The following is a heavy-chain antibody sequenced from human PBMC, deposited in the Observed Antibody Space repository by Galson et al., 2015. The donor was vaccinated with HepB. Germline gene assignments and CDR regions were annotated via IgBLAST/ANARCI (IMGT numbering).Heavy chain of an antibody. CDR3: ARGYSRYYYYMDV. CDR2: IYSSGNT. J-gene: IGHJ6*03. V-gene: IGHV4-31*03. CDR1: GGSINSGYYY. D-gene: IGHD5-18*01. Sequence: TLSLTCTVSGGSINSGYYYWSWLRQHPGKGLEWIGYIYSSGNTYDSPSLKSRISISIDTSKNQFSLKLSSVTAADTAVYYCARGYSRYYYYMDVWGTGTTVTVSS.